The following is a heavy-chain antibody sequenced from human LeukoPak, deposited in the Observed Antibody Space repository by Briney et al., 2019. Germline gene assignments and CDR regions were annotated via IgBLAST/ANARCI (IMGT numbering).Heavy chain of an antibody. Sequence: GGSLRLSCAASGFTFSSYAMHRVRQAPGKGLEWVAVISYDGSNKYYADSVKGRFTISRDNSKNTLYLQMNSLRAEDTAVYYCAREDYGDYRALDVWGQGTTVTVSS. J-gene: IGHJ6*02. CDR3: AREDYGDYRALDV. CDR2: ISYDGSNK. D-gene: IGHD4-17*01. CDR1: GFTFSSYA. V-gene: IGHV3-30*14.